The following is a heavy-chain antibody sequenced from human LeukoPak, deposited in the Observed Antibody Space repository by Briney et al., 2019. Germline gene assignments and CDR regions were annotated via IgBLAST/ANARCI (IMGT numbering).Heavy chain of an antibody. V-gene: IGHV3-11*05. J-gene: IGHJ4*02. CDR1: GFTFSDYY. CDR3: ARGGGSRFDY. CDR2: ISTSSSYT. Sequence: PGGSLRLSCAASGFTFSDYYMSWIRQAPGKGLEWVSYISTSSSYTNYADSVKGRFTISRDDAKNSLYLQMNSLRAQDTAVYYCARGGGSRFDYWGQGTLVTVSS. D-gene: IGHD3-10*01.